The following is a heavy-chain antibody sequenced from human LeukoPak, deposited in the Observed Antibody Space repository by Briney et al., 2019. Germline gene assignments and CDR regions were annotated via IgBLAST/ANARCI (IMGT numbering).Heavy chain of an antibody. CDR1: GYTFNHRG. D-gene: IGHD6-19*01. J-gene: IGHJ4*02. V-gene: IGHV1-18*04. CDR3: ARDPTNTSGRYAYHDY. Sequence: GASVKVSCTASGYTFNHRGISWVRQAPGQGLEWMGWGSCFNGDTHYAHKFQGRVTMTRDTSTTTAYMELRSLRSDDTALYYCARDPTNTSGRYAYHDYWGQGTLVTVSS. CDR2: GSCFNGDT.